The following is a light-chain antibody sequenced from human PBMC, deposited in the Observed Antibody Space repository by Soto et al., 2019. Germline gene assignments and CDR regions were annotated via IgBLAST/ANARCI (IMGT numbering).Light chain of an antibody. J-gene: IGKJ2*01. CDR3: QHYNSYLYT. CDR2: KAS. V-gene: IGKV1-5*03. Sequence: DIQMTQSPSTLSASIGDRVNITCRASQSISTWLAWYQQKPGKAPKLLIYKASSLESGVPSRFSGSGSGTEFTLTISSLQPDDFATYYCQHYNSYLYTFGQGTNLEIK. CDR1: QSISTW.